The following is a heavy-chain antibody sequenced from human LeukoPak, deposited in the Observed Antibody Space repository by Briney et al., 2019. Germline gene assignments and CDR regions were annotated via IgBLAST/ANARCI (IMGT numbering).Heavy chain of an antibody. J-gene: IGHJ4*02. CDR1: GGTFSSYA. CDR3: ARAGYSSSGGDY. Sequence: GASVKVSCKAFGGTFSSYAISWVRQAPGQGLEWMGGIIPIFGTANYAQKFQGRVTITADKSTSTAYMELSSLRSEDTAVYYCARAGYSSSGGDYWGQGTLVTVSS. CDR2: IIPIFGTA. D-gene: IGHD6-6*01. V-gene: IGHV1-69*06.